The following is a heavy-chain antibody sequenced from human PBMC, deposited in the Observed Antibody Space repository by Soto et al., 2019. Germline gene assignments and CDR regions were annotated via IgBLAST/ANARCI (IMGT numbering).Heavy chain of an antibody. CDR1: GGSVSSGSYY. D-gene: IGHD2-15*01. J-gene: IGHJ6*02. V-gene: IGHV4-61*03. CDR3: ARELVVVVAATYYYYGMDV. CDR2: IYYSGST. Sequence: QVQLQESGPGLVKPSETLSLTCTVSGGSVSSGSYYWSWIRQPPGKGLEWIGYIYYSGSTNYNPSLKSRVTISVDTPKNHFSLKLSSVTAADTAVYYCARELVVVVAATYYYYGMDVWGQGTTVTVSS.